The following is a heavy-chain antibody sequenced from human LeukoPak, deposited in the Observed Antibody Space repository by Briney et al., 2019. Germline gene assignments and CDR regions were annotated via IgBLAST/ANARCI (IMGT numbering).Heavy chain of an antibody. J-gene: IGHJ4*02. Sequence: PSQTLSLTCTVSGGSISSGSYYWSWIRQPAGKGLEWIGRINTSGSTNYNPSLKSRVTISVDTSKNQFSLNPNSVTAADTAVYYCARAVAYGIDTGYFDYWGQGTLVTVSS. D-gene: IGHD2-8*02. CDR1: GGSISSGSYY. V-gene: IGHV4-61*02. CDR3: ARAVAYGIDTGYFDY. CDR2: INTSGST.